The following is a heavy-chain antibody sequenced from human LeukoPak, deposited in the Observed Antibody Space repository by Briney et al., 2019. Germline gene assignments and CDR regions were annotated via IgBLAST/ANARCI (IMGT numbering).Heavy chain of an antibody. CDR3: ASSKVRGVIAY. D-gene: IGHD3-10*01. Sequence: GGSLRLSCAASGFTFDDYAMHWVRQAPGKGLEWVSGISWNSGTIGYADSVKGRFTISRDNSKNTLYLQMNSLRAEDTAVYYCASSKVRGVIAYWGQGTLVTVSS. V-gene: IGHV3-9*01. J-gene: IGHJ4*02. CDR1: GFTFDDYA. CDR2: ISWNSGTI.